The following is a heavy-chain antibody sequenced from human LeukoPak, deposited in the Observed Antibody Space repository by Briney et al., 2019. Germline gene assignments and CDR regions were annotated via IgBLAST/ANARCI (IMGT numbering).Heavy chain of an antibody. CDR2: ISAYNGNT. Sequence: AAVKVSCKASGYTFTSYGISWVRQAPGQGLEWMGWISAYNGNTNYAQKFQGRVTMTTDTSTSTAYMELRSLRSDDTAVYYCARVVDTAMVRYYYYYMDVWGKGTTVTVSS. CDR1: GYTFTSYG. J-gene: IGHJ6*03. CDR3: ARVVDTAMVRYYYYYMDV. D-gene: IGHD5-18*01. V-gene: IGHV1-18*01.